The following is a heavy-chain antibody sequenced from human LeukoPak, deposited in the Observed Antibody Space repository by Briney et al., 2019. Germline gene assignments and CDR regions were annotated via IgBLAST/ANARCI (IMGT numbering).Heavy chain of an antibody. J-gene: IGHJ4*02. CDR1: GGSISSSNYY. Sequence: PSETLSLTCTVSGGSISSSNYYWGWIRQPPGKGLEWIGSIYYSGSTYYNPSLKSRVTISVDTSKNQFSLKLSSVTAADTAVYYCARVDWDSSGYSTYYFDYWGQGTLVTVSS. D-gene: IGHD3-22*01. CDR3: ARVDWDSSGYSTYYFDY. V-gene: IGHV4-39*07. CDR2: IYYSGST.